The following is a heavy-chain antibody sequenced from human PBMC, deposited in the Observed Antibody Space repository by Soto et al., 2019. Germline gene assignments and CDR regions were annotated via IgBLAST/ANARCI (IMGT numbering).Heavy chain of an antibody. CDR1: GGSISSGGYY. D-gene: IGHD6-13*01. Sequence: SETLSLTCTVSGGSISSGGYYWGWIRQHPGKGLEWIGYIYYSGSTYYNPSLKSRVTISVDTSKDQFSLKLSSVTAADTAVYYCARVSRDPLSSWSGAFDIWGQGTMVTVSS. CDR3: ARVSRDPLSSWSGAFDI. CDR2: IYYSGST. J-gene: IGHJ3*02. V-gene: IGHV4-31*03.